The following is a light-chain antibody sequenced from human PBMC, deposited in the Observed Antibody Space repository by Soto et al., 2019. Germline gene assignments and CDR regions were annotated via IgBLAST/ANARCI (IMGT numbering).Light chain of an antibody. V-gene: IGKV1-16*01. CDR2: AAS. CDR1: QDIRKY. CDR3: QQYNSSPWK. Sequence: EADRVTITCEATQDIRKYLNWYQQKPGKAPKLLIYAASILQTGVPSRFSGSGSGTEFTLTISSLQPDDLATYYCQQYNSSPWKFGQGTKVDIK. J-gene: IGKJ1*01.